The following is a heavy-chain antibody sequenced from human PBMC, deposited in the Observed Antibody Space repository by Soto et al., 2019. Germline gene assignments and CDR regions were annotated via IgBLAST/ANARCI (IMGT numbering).Heavy chain of an antibody. J-gene: IGHJ4*02. D-gene: IGHD1-26*01. V-gene: IGHV3-74*01. CDR1: GFTFSRYW. CDR2: INGDGSST. Sequence: EVQLVESGGGLVQPGGSLRLSCAASGFTFSRYWMHWVRQAPGKGLVWVSHINGDGSSTIYADSVKGRFTISRDNAKNTLYLQMNSLRVEDTAVYYCARVGEWEPIPHFDYWGQGTLVTVSS. CDR3: ARVGEWEPIPHFDY.